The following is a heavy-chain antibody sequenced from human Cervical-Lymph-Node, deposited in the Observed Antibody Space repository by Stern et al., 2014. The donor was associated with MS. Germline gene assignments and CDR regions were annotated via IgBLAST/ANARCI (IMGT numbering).Heavy chain of an antibody. CDR2: TSFDENFK. V-gene: IGHV3-30*03. Sequence: VQLVESGGGVVQPGRSLRLSCAASGFTFSSHGMHWARQAPGRGLEWVSITSFDENFKYYADSVKGRFITSRDNSRNTLYLQMNSLRPDDTGVYFCARDRGDGRTFGGAFYLDFWGQGALVTVS. CDR3: ARDRGDGRTFGGAFYLDF. CDR1: GFTFSSHG. J-gene: IGHJ4*02. D-gene: IGHD3-10*01.